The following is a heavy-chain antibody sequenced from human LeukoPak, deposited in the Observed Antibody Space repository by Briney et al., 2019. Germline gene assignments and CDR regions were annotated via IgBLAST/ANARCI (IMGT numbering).Heavy chain of an antibody. CDR3: ARDRVKWELLWELRFAFDI. V-gene: IGHV3-21*01. Sequence: GGSLRLSCAASGFTFSSYSMNWVRQAPGKGLEWVSSISSSGSYIYYADSVKGRFTISRDNAKNSLYLQMNSLRAEDTAVYYCARDRVKWELLWELRFAFDIWGQGTMVTVSS. D-gene: IGHD1-26*01. J-gene: IGHJ3*02. CDR2: ISSSGSYI. CDR1: GFTFSSYS.